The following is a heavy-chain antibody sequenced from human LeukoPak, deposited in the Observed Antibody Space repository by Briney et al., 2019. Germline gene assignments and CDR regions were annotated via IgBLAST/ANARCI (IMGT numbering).Heavy chain of an antibody. D-gene: IGHD2-21*02. V-gene: IGHV1-18*01. CDR1: VYTFTNYA. Sequence: ASVKVSCKASVYTFTNYAINWVRQAPGQGLAWMGWISVYNDNTKSAQKIQDRVTMTTDTSTNTAYMELRSPRSDDTAMYYCARGQKMVTAIRPLYYMDVWGKGTTVTVSS. CDR2: ISVYNDNT. CDR3: ARGQKMVTAIRPLYYMDV. J-gene: IGHJ6*03.